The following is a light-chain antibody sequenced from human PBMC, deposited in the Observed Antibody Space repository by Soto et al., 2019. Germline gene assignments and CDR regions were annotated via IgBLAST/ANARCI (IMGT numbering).Light chain of an antibody. J-gene: IGKJ4*01. Sequence: DIQMTQSPSTLSASVGDRDTITCRASQSINSWLAWSQVKPGKAPKVLISDASTLESGVPLRFSGRGSGTEFTLTSTSLQADDFATYYCQQYKSYSVTFGGGTTVEI. V-gene: IGKV1-5*01. CDR3: QQYKSYSVT. CDR1: QSINSW. CDR2: DAS.